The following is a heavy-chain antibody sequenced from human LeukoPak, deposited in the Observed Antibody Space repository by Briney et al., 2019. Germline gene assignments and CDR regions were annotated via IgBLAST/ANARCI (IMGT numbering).Heavy chain of an antibody. CDR1: GGSISSYY. J-gene: IGHJ4*02. D-gene: IGHD3-22*01. CDR3: ARDYDSSGYYFSGADY. CDR2: IYTSGST. Sequence: SETLSLTCTVSGGSISSYYWSWIRQPAGKGLEWVWRIYTSGSTNYNPSLKSRVTMSVDTSKKQFSLKLSSVTAADTAVYYCARDYDSSGYYFSGADYWGQGTLVTVSS. V-gene: IGHV4-4*07.